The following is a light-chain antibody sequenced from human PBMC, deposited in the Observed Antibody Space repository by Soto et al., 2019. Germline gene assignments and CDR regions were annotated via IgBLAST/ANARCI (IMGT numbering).Light chain of an antibody. CDR2: EGS. CDR1: SSDVGSYNL. CDR3: CSYAGSSSYV. J-gene: IGLJ1*01. Sequence: QSALTQPASVSGSPGQLITISCTGTSSDVGSYNLVSWFQQHPGKAPKPMIYEGSKRPSGVSNRFSGSKSGNTASLTISGLQAEDEADYYCCSYAGSSSYVFGTGTKLAVL. V-gene: IGLV2-23*01.